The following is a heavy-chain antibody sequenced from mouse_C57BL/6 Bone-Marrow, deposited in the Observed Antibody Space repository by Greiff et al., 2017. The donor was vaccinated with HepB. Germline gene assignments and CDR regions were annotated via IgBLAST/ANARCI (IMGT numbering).Heavy chain of an antibody. V-gene: IGHV5-6*02. Sequence: DVKLVESGGDLVKPGGSLKLSCAASGFTFSSYGMSWVRQTPDKRLEWVATISSGGSYTYYPDSVKGRFTISRDNAKNTLYLQMSSLKSEDTAMYYCASSYDYFDYWGQGTTLTVSS. CDR1: GFTFSSYG. CDR3: ASSYDYFDY. CDR2: ISSGGSYT. D-gene: IGHD2-3*01. J-gene: IGHJ2*01.